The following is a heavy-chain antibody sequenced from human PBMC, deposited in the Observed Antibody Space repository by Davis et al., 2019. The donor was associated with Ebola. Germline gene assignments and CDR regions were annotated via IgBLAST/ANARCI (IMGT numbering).Heavy chain of an antibody. Sequence: GESLKISCAASGFTVSSNYMSWVRQAPGKGLEWVSVIYSGGSTYYADSVKGRFTISRDNSKNTLYLQMNSLRAEDTAVYYCARTVAARLLFFGWFDPWGQGTLVTVSS. CDR2: IYSGGST. V-gene: IGHV3-53*01. CDR1: GFTVSSNY. CDR3: ARTVAARLLFFGWFDP. J-gene: IGHJ5*02. D-gene: IGHD6-6*01.